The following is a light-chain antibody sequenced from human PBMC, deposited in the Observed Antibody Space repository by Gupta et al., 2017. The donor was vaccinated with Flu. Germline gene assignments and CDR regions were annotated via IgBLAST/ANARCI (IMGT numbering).Light chain of an antibody. J-gene: IGKJ2*01. CDR3: QQYGILVYT. V-gene: IGKV3-20*01. CDR1: QSVNNNL. Sequence: DIVLTQSPGTLSLSHGERDTISCRASQSVNNNLLTWYQQQPDQAPPLLIYGASSRATGIPDRFSGSGSGTDFTLTIRSLEPEDFAVYYCQQYGILVYTFGQGTKLEIK. CDR2: GAS.